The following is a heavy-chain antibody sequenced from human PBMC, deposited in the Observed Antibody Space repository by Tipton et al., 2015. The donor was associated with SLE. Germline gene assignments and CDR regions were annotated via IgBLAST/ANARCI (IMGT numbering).Heavy chain of an antibody. Sequence: TLSLTCAVYGGSFSGYYWSWIRQPPGKGLEWIGEINHSESTNYNPSLKSRVTISVDTSKNQFSLKLSSVTAADTAVYYCARENSSGWYADAFDIWGQGTMVTVSS. CDR3: ARENSSGWYADAFDI. CDR1: GGSFSGYY. D-gene: IGHD6-19*01. CDR2: INHSEST. J-gene: IGHJ3*02. V-gene: IGHV4-34*01.